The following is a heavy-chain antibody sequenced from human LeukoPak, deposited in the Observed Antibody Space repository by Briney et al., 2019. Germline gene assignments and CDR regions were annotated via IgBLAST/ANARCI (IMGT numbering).Heavy chain of an antibody. V-gene: IGHV3-30*18. CDR2: ISYDGSNK. D-gene: IGHD6-13*01. J-gene: IGHJ1*01. CDR1: GFTLSSYG. Sequence: PGGSLRLSCAASGFTLSSYGMHWVRQAPGKGLEWVAVISYDGSNKYYADSVKGRFTISRDNSKNTLYLQMNSLRAEDTAVYYCAKGPRLNRQQLVRQEYFQHWGQGTLSPSPQ. CDR3: AKGPRLNRQQLVRQEYFQH.